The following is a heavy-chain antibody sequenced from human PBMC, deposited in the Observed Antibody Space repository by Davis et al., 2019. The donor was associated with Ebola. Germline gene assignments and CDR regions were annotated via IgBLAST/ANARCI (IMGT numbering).Heavy chain of an antibody. Sequence: ASVKVSCKASGFTLTNYAIHWVRQAPGQRLEWMGWVHGVNGNTKYSQRFQGRVTITTDTSASTVYLDLTSLRSDDTAVYYCARDPTYYDILTGQRNFYGMDVWGQGTTVTVSS. CDR3: ARDPTYYDILTGQRNFYGMDV. CDR2: VHGVNGNT. V-gene: IGHV1-3*01. J-gene: IGHJ6*02. D-gene: IGHD3-9*01. CDR1: GFTLTNYA.